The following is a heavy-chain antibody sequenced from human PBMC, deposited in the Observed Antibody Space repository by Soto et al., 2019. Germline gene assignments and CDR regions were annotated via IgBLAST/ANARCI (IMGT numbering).Heavy chain of an antibody. CDR2: IWYDGGNK. D-gene: IGHD3-3*01. V-gene: IGHV3-33*01. CDR3: ARVFLEWSTLYGMDV. J-gene: IGHJ6*02. CDR1: GFTFSSYG. Sequence: GGSLRLSCAASGFTFSSYGMHWVRQAPGKGLEWVAVIWYDGGNKYYADSVKGRFTISRDNSKNTLYLQMNSLRAEDTAVYYCARVFLEWSTLYGMDVWGQGTTVTVSS.